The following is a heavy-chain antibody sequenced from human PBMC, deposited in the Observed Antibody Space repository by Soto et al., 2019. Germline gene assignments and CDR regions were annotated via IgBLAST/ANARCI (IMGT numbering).Heavy chain of an antibody. CDR3: ARDRDHTYDY. Sequence: QGQLVQSGGEVKKPGSSVKVSCKASGGTFSSFSISWVGQAPGQGLEWMGGIIPIFGTTNYAQKFQGRVTITADESTSTAYMEVTTLRSEDTAVYYCARDRDHTYDYWGQGTLVTVSS. J-gene: IGHJ4*02. CDR2: IIPIFGTT. V-gene: IGHV1-69*01. CDR1: GGTFSSFS.